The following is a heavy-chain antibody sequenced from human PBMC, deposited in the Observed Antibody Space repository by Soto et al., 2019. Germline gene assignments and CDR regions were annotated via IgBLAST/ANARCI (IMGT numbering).Heavy chain of an antibody. CDR3: ATFGGSFGGVAAHH. CDR1: GFTFSSYG. CDR2: ISYDGSNK. V-gene: IGHV3-30*03. D-gene: IGHD3-16*01. J-gene: IGHJ4*02. Sequence: QVQLVESGGGVVQPGRSLRLSCAASGFTFSSYGMHWVRQAPGKGLEWVAVISYDGSNKYYADSVKGRFTISRDNSKNTLHLQMNSLRAEDTAVYYCATFGGSFGGVAAHHWGQGTLVTVSS.